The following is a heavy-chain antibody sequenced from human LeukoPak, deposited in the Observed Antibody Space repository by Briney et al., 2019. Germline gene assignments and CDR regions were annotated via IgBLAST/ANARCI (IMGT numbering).Heavy chain of an antibody. V-gene: IGHV5-51*01. CDR3: ARHRAAGGATIDY. Sequence: GESLKISCKGSGYSFNSYWIGWVRQMPGKGLEWMGIIYPGDSDTTYSPSFQGQVTISADKSISTAYLQWSSLKASDTAIYYCARHRAAGGATIDYWGQGTLVTVSS. J-gene: IGHJ4*02. D-gene: IGHD1-26*01. CDR2: IYPGDSDT. CDR1: GYSFNSYW.